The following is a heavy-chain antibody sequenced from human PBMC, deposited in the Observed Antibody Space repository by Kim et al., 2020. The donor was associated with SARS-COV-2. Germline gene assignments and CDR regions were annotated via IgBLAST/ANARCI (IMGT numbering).Heavy chain of an antibody. D-gene: IGHD3-22*01. J-gene: IGHJ3*02. CDR2: IWYDGSNK. CDR1: GFTFSSYG. Sequence: GGSLRLSCAASGFTFSSYGMHWVRQAPGKGLEWVAVIWYDGSNKYYADSVKGRFTISRDNSKNTLYLQMNSLRAEDTAVYYCARARSKYYYDSSGYLSSHAFDIWGQGTMVTVSS. CDR3: ARARSKYYYDSSGYLSSHAFDI. V-gene: IGHV3-33*01.